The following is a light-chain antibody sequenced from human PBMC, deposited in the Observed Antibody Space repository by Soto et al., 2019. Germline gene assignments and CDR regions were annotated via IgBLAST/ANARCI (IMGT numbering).Light chain of an antibody. CDR1: TSNIGAPYD. Sequence: QSVLTQPPSVSGAPGQRVSISCTGSTSNIGAPYDVHWYQHLPGTAPKLLMIYEVNKRPSGVPDRFSGSKSGNTASLTVSGLQAEDEADYYCSSYGGRYNYVFGTGTKVTVL. J-gene: IGLJ1*01. CDR3: SSYGGRYNYV. CDR2: EVN. V-gene: IGLV1-40*01.